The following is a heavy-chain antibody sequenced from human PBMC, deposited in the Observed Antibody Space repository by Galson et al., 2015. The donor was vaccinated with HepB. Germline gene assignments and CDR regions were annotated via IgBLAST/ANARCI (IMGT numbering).Heavy chain of an antibody. J-gene: IGHJ3*02. V-gene: IGHV4-59*01. CDR3: TRDMRPFTSGWRAFDI. Sequence: LSLTCTVSGGSISSYYWSWIRQPPGKGLEWIGYIYNSGSTNYNPSLKSRVTISVDRAKNQFSLKLRSVTAADTAVYYCTRDMRPFTSGWRAFDIWGQGTMVTVSS. D-gene: IGHD6-19*01. CDR2: IYNSGST. CDR1: GGSISSYY.